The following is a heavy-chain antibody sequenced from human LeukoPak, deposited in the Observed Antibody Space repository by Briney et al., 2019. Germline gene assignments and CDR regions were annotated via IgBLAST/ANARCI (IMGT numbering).Heavy chain of an antibody. D-gene: IGHD3-3*01. CDR2: ISAYNGNT. J-gene: IGHJ4*02. Sequence: GASVKVSCKASGYTFTSYGISWVRQAPGQGLEWMGWISAYNGNTNYAQKLQGRVTMTTDTSTSTAYMELRSLRSDDTAVYYCARRPDTCDFWSGYYVDYWGQGTLVTVSS. CDR1: GYTFTSYG. V-gene: IGHV1-18*01. CDR3: ARRPDTCDFWSGYYVDY.